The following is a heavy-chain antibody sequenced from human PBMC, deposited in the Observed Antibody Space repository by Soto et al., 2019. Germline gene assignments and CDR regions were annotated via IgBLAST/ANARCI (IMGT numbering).Heavy chain of an antibody. CDR2: ISYDGSNT. Sequence: QVQLVESGGGVVQPGRSLRLSCAASGFTFSGYGMHWVRQAPGKGLEWVAVISYDGSNTYYADSVKGRFTISRDNSKNTLYLQMNSLRAEDTAVYNCAKQADYADYAAAYYFDYWGQGTLVTVSS. J-gene: IGHJ4*02. CDR1: GFTFSGYG. V-gene: IGHV3-30*18. D-gene: IGHD4-17*01. CDR3: AKQADYADYAAAYYFDY.